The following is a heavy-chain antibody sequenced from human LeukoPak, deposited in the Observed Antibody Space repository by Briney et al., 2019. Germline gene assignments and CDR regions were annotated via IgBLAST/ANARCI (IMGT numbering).Heavy chain of an antibody. CDR2: ISSSNRYT. D-gene: IGHD6-19*01. V-gene: IGHV3-11*06. CDR3: ARERVTGTSYYYYYGMDV. Sequence: PGGSLRLSCAASGFTFSDYYMSWIRQAPGKGLEWVSYISSSNRYTNYADSVKGRFTISRDNAKNSLYLQMNSLRAEDTAVYYCARERVTGTSYYYYYGMDVWGQGTTVTVSS. CDR1: GFTFSDYY. J-gene: IGHJ6*02.